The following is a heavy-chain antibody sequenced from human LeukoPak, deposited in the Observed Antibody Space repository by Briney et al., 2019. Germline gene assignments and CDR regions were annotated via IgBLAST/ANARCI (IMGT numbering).Heavy chain of an antibody. J-gene: IGHJ5*02. V-gene: IGHV4-4*07. CDR3: ARGGVPGAENWFDP. Sequence: SETLSLTCTVSGASLTNHYWNWDRQPAGKGLEWNGRIYTNGNTKYNPSLNSRVTMSVDTSKNPFSLRLSSVTAADTAVYYCARGGVPGAENWFDPWGQGTLVTVSS. CDR1: GASLTNHY. D-gene: IGHD2-2*01. CDR2: IYTNGNT.